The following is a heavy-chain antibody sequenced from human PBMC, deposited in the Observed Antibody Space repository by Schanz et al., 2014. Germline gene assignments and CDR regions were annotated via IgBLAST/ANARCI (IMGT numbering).Heavy chain of an antibody. Sequence: QVQLQESGPGLVKPSQTLSLTCTVSGGSIRSGTYYWSWIRQPAGKALEWVGRVFPNGITNYNPSRKRRVTISLAASKNQFSRTLTSLTAADTAVYYCARDTTWRLDLWGRGTLVTVSS. V-gene: IGHV4-61*02. CDR2: VFPNGIT. J-gene: IGHJ2*01. CDR3: ARDTTWRLDL. D-gene: IGHD1-1*01. CDR1: GGSIRSGTYY.